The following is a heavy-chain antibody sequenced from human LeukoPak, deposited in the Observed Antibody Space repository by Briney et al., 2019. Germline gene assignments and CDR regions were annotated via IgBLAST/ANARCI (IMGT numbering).Heavy chain of an antibody. Sequence: GRSPRPSCAASGFTFSSYAMSWVRHAPGKGLEWVSAISGSGGSTYYADSVKGRFTISKDNSKSTLYLQMNSLRAEDTAVYYCASITMIVVAQGPFDYWGQGTLVTVSS. V-gene: IGHV3-23*01. CDR3: ASITMIVVAQGPFDY. CDR1: GFTFSSYA. CDR2: ISGSGGST. J-gene: IGHJ4*02. D-gene: IGHD3-22*01.